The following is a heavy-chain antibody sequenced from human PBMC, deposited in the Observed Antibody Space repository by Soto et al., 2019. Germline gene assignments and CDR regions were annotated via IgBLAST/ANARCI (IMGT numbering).Heavy chain of an antibody. CDR1: GASITTSYY. D-gene: IGHD3-10*01. CDR3: VRRSGGTYLTLGY. Sequence: SETLSITCTVSGASITTSYYWGWIRQPPGKGLEWIGDMYYSGSTYYNPSLKSRVTMSVDTSKNQFSLNLSSVTAADTAVYYCVRRSGGTYLTLGYWGQGTQVT. CDR2: MYYSGST. J-gene: IGHJ4*02. V-gene: IGHV4-39*01.